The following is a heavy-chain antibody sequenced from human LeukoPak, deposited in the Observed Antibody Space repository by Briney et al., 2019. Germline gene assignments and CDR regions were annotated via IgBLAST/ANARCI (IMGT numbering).Heavy chain of an antibody. V-gene: IGHV4-59*08. CDR1: GGSISSYY. Sequence: KPSETLSLTCTVSGGSISSYYWSWIRQPPGKGLEWIGYIYYSGSTNYNPSLKSRVTISVDTSKNQFSLKLSSVTAADTAVYYCARSFRAFCSGGSCPAAYFDYWGQGTLVTVSS. CDR2: IYYSGST. D-gene: IGHD2-15*01. CDR3: ARSFRAFCSGGSCPAAYFDY. J-gene: IGHJ4*02.